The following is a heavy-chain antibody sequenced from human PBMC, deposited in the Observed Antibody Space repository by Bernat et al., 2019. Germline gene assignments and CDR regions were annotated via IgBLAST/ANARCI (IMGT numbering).Heavy chain of an antibody. CDR1: GGSISSSY. J-gene: IGHJ6*02. CDR3: ARGGPYNGFWSGYEGRYYHYAMDV. V-gene: IGHV4-59*01. D-gene: IGHD3-3*01. CDR2: IDDTGST. Sequence: QVQLQESGPGLVQPSETLSLTCTVSGGSISSSYWNWLRQPPGKGLEWIGYIDDTGSTNYNPSLKSRVTISLEKSKNQFSLKLTYVTAAETALYYCARGGPYNGFWSGYEGRYYHYAMDVWGQGTTVTVSS.